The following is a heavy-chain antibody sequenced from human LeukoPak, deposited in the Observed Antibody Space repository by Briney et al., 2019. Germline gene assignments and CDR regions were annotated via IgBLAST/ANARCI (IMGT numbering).Heavy chain of an antibody. CDR2: IKSKTDGGTT. CDR3: TTEKGYCSGGSCYGRDY. V-gene: IGHV3-15*01. Sequence: GGSLRLSCTASGFTFSNPCMSWIRQAPGKGLEWVGRIKSKTDGGTTDYAAPVKGRFTISRDDSKNTLYLQMNSLKTEDTAVYYCTTEKGYCSGGSCYGRDYWGQGTLVTVSS. J-gene: IGHJ4*02. CDR1: GFTFSNPC. D-gene: IGHD2-15*01.